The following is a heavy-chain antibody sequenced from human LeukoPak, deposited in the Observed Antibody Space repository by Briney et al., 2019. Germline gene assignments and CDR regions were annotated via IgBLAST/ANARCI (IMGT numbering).Heavy chain of an antibody. D-gene: IGHD2-15*01. CDR1: GGTFSSYA. CDR3: AREAPSCSGGSCYGDYFDY. J-gene: IGHJ4*02. V-gene: IGHV1-69*06. Sequence: SVKVSCKASGGTFSSYAISWVRQAPGQGLEWMGGIIPIFGTANYAQKFQGRVTITADKSTSTAYMELSSLRSEDTAVYYCAREAPSCSGGSCYGDYFDYWGQGTLVAVSS. CDR2: IIPIFGTA.